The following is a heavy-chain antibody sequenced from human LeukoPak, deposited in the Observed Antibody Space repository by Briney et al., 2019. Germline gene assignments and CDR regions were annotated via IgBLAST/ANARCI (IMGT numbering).Heavy chain of an antibody. J-gene: IGHJ3*02. Sequence: PSETLSLTCTVSGDSISSSNYYWGWNRQPPGKGLEWIGSIYYSGSTYCNPSLKSRVTISVDTSTNQFSLKLSSVTAADTAVYYCARLYTYAYGSPGAFDIWGQGTVVTVSS. CDR2: IYYSGST. CDR3: ARLYTYAYGSPGAFDI. V-gene: IGHV4-39*01. D-gene: IGHD3-16*01. CDR1: GDSISSSNYY.